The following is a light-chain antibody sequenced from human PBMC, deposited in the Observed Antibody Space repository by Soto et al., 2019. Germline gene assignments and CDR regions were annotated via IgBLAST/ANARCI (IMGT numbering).Light chain of an antibody. CDR3: QPYNNWPLT. CDR1: QGIGDT. V-gene: IGKV3-15*01. Sequence: VMRQSPATLSVTPREGEKLYCRASQGIGDTLAWYQHKPGQTPRLLIYDTSTRATGVPTRFSGSRSGAEFTLTINSLQSEDFAVYYCQPYNNWPLTFGGGAMVDIK. J-gene: IGKJ4*01. CDR2: DTS.